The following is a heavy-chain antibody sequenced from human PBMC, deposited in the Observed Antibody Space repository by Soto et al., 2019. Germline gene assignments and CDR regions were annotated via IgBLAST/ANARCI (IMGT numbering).Heavy chain of an antibody. D-gene: IGHD6-25*01. J-gene: IGHJ5*02. CDR1: GYTFTSYA. CDR2: INAGNGNT. CDR3: ARREGRGIAAVWGSSFDP. V-gene: IGHV1-3*01. Sequence: ASVKVSCKASGYTFTSYAMHWVRQAPGQRLEWMGWINAGNGNTKYSQKFQGRVTITRDTSASTAYMELSSLRSEDTAMYYFARREGRGIAAVWGSSFDPWGQGTLVTVSS.